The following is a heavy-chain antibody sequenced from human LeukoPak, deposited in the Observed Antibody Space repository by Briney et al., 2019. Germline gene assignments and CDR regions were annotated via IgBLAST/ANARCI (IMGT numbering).Heavy chain of an antibody. D-gene: IGHD5-12*01. Sequence: GGSLRLSCAASGFTFDDYTMHWVRHAPGKGLEWVSLISWDGDNTYYADSVKGRFTISRDNSKNSLSLQMNSLRTEDTALYYCAKDSGYDFNYFDYWGQGTLVTVSS. V-gene: IGHV3-43*01. CDR2: ISWDGDNT. J-gene: IGHJ4*02. CDR1: GFTFDDYT. CDR3: AKDSGYDFNYFDY.